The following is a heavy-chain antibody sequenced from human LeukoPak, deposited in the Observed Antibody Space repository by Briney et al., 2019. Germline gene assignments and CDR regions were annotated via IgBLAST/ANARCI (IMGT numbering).Heavy chain of an antibody. CDR3: ARDQELPYYYYGMDV. Sequence: ASVKVSCKASGYTFTSYGISWVRQAPGQGLEWMGWINPNSGGTNYAQEFQGWVTMTRDTSISTAYMELSRLRSDDTAVYYCARDQELPYYYYGMDVWGQGTTVTVSS. CDR1: GYTFTSYG. J-gene: IGHJ6*02. CDR2: INPNSGGT. V-gene: IGHV1-2*04. D-gene: IGHD1-26*01.